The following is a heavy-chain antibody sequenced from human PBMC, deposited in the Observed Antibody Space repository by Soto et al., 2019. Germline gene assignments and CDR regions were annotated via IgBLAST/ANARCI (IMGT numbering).Heavy chain of an antibody. CDR3: ARVGSSGWSPDY. J-gene: IGHJ4*02. CDR2: IFYSGSTTY. Sequence: SETLSLTCTVSGGSISGHYWIWIRQPPGEGMEWIGYIFYSGSTTYNNNPSLKSRVTISVDTSKNQFSLSLSSVTAADTAVYYCARVGSSGWSPDYWGQGTLVTVSS. D-gene: IGHD6-19*01. V-gene: IGHV4-59*11. CDR1: GGSISGHY.